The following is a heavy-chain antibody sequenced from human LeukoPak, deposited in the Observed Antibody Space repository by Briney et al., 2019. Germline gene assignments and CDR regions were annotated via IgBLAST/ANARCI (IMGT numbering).Heavy chain of an antibody. CDR2: IYPGDSDT. V-gene: IGHV5-51*01. Sequence: GESLKISCKGSGYSFTSYWIGGVRQMPGKGLEWMGIIYPGDSDTRYSPSFQGQVTISADKSISTAYLQWSSLKASDTAMYYCAEQGLTYYDFWSVPNNWFDPWGQGTLVTVSS. CDR3: AEQGLTYYDFWSVPNNWFDP. CDR1: GYSFTSYW. J-gene: IGHJ5*02. D-gene: IGHD3-3*01.